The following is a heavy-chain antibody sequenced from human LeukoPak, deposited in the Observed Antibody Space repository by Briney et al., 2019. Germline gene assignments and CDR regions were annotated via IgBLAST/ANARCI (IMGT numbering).Heavy chain of an antibody. Sequence: ASVKVSCKASGYTFAIYHMHWVRQAPGQGLEWMGWINPNSGGTNYAQKFQGRVTMTSDTSISTAYMELSRLRSDDTAVYYCARESSSWPYPSDYWGQGTLVRVSS. CDR3: ARESSSWPYPSDY. V-gene: IGHV1-2*02. D-gene: IGHD6-13*01. CDR2: INPNSGGT. J-gene: IGHJ4*02. CDR1: GYTFAIYH.